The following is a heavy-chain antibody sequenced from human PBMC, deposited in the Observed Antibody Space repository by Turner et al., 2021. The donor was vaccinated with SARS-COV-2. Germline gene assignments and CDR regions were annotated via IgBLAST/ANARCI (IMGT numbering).Heavy chain of an antibody. CDR1: GFTVSSNY. CDR2: IYSGGST. Sequence: EVQLVESGGGFIQPGGSLRLSCAASGFTVSSNYMSWVRQAPGKGLEWVSVIYSGGSTYYADSVKGRFTISRDNSKNTLYLKMNSLRAEDTAVYYCARGYSSGWYQRGAFDIWGQGTMVTVSS. J-gene: IGHJ3*02. D-gene: IGHD6-19*01. CDR3: ARGYSSGWYQRGAFDI. V-gene: IGHV3-53*01.